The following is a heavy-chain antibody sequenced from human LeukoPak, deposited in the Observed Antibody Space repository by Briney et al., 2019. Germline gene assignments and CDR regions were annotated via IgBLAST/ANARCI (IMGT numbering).Heavy chain of an antibody. Sequence: GGSLRLSCAASGFTFYFYAMSWVRQAPGKGLEWVSGLSGSGDSTYYADSVKGRFTISRDNSKNTLYLQMNSLRAEDTAVYYCARDPAVAGIEGSDYWGQGTLVTVSS. CDR3: ARDPAVAGIEGSDY. J-gene: IGHJ4*02. V-gene: IGHV3-23*01. CDR1: GFTFYFYA. D-gene: IGHD6-19*01. CDR2: LSGSGDST.